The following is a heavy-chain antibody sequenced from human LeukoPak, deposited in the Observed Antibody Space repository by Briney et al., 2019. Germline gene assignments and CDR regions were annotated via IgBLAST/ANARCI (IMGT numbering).Heavy chain of an antibody. D-gene: IGHD5-24*01. CDR3: ARGVRRLQRTPQYNWSDP. CDR1: GGSISSYY. Sequence: PSETLSLTCTVSGGSISSYYWSWIRQPPGKGLEWIGYIYYSGSTNYNPSLKSRVTISVDTSKNQFSLKLSSVTAADTAVYYCARGVRRLQRTPQYNWSDPWGQGTLVTVSS. CDR2: IYYSGST. V-gene: IGHV4-59*01. J-gene: IGHJ5*02.